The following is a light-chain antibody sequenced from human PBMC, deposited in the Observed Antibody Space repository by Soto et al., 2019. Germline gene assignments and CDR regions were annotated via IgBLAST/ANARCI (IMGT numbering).Light chain of an antibody. CDR1: SSDIGTYTF. CDR2: DVT. J-gene: IGLJ1*01. V-gene: IGLV2-14*03. CDR3: NSYTTNIPYV. Sequence: QSVLTHPASVSGSPGQSITISCTGTSSDIGTYTFVSWYQQQPGKAPKLLIYDVTNRPSGISNPFSSSKSGNTASLTISGLHAEDEADYYCNSYTTNIPYVFGTGTKLTVL.